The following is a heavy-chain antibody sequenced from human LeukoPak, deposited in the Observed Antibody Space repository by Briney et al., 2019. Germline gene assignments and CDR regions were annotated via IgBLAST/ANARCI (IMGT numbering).Heavy chain of an antibody. CDR2: INHSGST. CDR1: GGSFSGYY. D-gene: IGHD5-12*01. V-gene: IGHV4-34*01. J-gene: IGHJ4*02. Sequence: SETLSLTCAVYGGSFSGYYWSWIRQPPGKGLEWIGEINHSGSTNYNPSLKSRVTISVDTSKNQFSLKLSSVTPEDTAVYYCARNLRPDFDYWGRGTLVTVSS. CDR3: ARNLRPDFDY.